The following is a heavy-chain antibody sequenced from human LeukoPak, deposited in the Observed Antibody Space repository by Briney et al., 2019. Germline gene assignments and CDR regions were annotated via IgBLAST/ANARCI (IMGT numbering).Heavy chain of an antibody. J-gene: IGHJ4*02. CDR2: INHSGST. CDR3: ARGTGYCISTSCYTLDY. D-gene: IGHD2-2*02. Sequence: SETLSLTCAVYGGSFSDYYWSWIRQPPGKGLEWIGEINHSGSTNYNPSLKSRVTRSVATSKNQFSLKLSSVTAADTAVYYCARGTGYCISTSCYTLDYWGQGTLVTVSS. CDR1: GGSFSDYY. V-gene: IGHV4-34*01.